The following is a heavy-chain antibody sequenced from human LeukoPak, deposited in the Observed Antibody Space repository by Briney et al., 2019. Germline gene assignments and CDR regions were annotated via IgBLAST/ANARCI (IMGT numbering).Heavy chain of an antibody. D-gene: IGHD2-2*01. CDR2: IYHSGST. CDR1: GGSISSGGYS. Sequence: SETLSLTCAVSGGSISSGGYSWSWIRQPPGKGLEWIGYIYHSGSTYYNPSLKSRVPISVDRSKNQFSLKLSSVTAADTAVYYCARAEPAASVWFDPWGQGTLVTVSS. J-gene: IGHJ5*02. V-gene: IGHV4-30-2*01. CDR3: ARAEPAASVWFDP.